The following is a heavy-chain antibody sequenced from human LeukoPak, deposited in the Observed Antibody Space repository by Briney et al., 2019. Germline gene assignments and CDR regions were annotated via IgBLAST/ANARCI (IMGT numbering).Heavy chain of an antibody. J-gene: IGHJ4*01. CDR3: ARESGDTRTVNSFDF. D-gene: IGHD2-21*01. CDR2: ILFRGAT. V-gene: IGHV4-39*06. CDR1: GDSISSYSYY. Sequence: SETLSLTCTVSGDSISSYSYYWAWIRQSPGKGLEWIGSILFRGATYYNPSLKPRIIMSVDTSQNRFPLKLTSVTAADSAVYFCARESGDTRTVNSFDFWGRGTLITVSS.